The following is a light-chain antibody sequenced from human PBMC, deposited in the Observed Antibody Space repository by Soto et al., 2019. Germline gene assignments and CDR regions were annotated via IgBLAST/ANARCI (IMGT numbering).Light chain of an antibody. CDR2: DVT. J-gene: IGLJ3*02. CDR3: SSSTSSSTLV. CDR1: SSDVGGSNY. Sequence: QSALTQPASVSGSPGQSITISCTGTSSDVGGSNYVSWYQQHPGKAPRLMIYDVTNRPSGVSNRFSDSKSGNTASLTISGLQSEDEADYYCSSSTSSSTLVFGGGTKVTVL. V-gene: IGLV2-14*03.